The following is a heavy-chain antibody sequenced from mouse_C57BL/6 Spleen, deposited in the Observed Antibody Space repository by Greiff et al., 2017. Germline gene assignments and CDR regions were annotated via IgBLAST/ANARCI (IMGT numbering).Heavy chain of an antibody. Sequence: QVQLQQSGAELVRPGSSVKLSCKASGYTFTSYWMHWVKQRPIQGLEWIGNIDPSDSETHYNQKFKDKATLTVDKSSSTAYMQLSSLTSGDSAVYYCARWGYYDYYDYWGQGTTLTVSS. CDR1: GYTFTSYW. CDR2: IDPSDSET. V-gene: IGHV1-52*01. D-gene: IGHD2-4*01. J-gene: IGHJ2*01. CDR3: ARWGYYDYYDY.